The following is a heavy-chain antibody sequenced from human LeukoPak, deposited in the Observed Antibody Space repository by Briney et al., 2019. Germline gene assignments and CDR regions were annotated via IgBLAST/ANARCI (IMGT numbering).Heavy chain of an antibody. CDR3: ARGISGDSSY. CDR2: IYHSGST. D-gene: IGHD3-22*01. V-gene: IGHV4-30-2*01. Sequence: SETLSLTCAVSGGSISSGGYSWSWIRQPAGKGLEWIGYIYHSGSTYYNPSLKGRVTISVDRSKNQFSLKLSSVTAADTAVYYCARGISGDSSYWGQGTLVTVSS. CDR1: GGSISSGGYS. J-gene: IGHJ4*02.